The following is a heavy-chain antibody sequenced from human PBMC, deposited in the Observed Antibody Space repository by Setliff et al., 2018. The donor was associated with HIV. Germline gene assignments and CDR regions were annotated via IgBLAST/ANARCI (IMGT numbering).Heavy chain of an antibody. J-gene: IGHJ3*02. CDR1: GFTFSSYS. D-gene: IGHD1-26*01. Sequence: PGGSLRLSCAASGFTFSSYSMNWVRQAPGKGLEWVSYISSASSTIYYADSVKGRFTISRDNAKNSLYLQMNSLRAEDTAVYYCARRGNYLGDAFDIWGQGTMVTVSS. V-gene: IGHV3-48*04. CDR3: ARRGNYLGDAFDI. CDR2: ISSASSTI.